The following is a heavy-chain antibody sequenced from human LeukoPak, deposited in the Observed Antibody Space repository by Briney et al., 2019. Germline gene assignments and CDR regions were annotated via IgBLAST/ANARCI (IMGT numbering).Heavy chain of an antibody. Sequence: GGSLRLSCRASGFSFSTYGMHWVRQAPGKGLEWVTFILYDGTNKYYADSVKGRFTVSRDNSKNTLYLQMNSLRDEDTAVYYCAKDWVPLAGYSSWIDYWGQGTLVTVSS. V-gene: IGHV3-30*18. CDR3: AKDWVPLAGYSSWIDY. CDR1: GFSFSTYG. CDR2: ILYDGTNK. J-gene: IGHJ4*02. D-gene: IGHD6-13*01.